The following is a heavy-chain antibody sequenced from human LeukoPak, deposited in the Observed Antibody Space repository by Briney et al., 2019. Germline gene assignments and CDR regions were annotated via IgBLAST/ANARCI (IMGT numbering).Heavy chain of an antibody. CDR3: AKEGAYPIITYDS. D-gene: IGHD3-10*01. J-gene: IGHJ5*01. V-gene: IGHV3-7*01. Sequence: AGGSLRLSCAASGFTFSSYSMNWVRQAPGKGLEWVANIKGDGNEKNYVDSVKGRFSISRDNARNSLYLQMDSLRAEDTAVYYCAKEGAYPIITYDSWGQGALVTVSS. CDR1: GFTFSSYS. CDR2: IKGDGNEK.